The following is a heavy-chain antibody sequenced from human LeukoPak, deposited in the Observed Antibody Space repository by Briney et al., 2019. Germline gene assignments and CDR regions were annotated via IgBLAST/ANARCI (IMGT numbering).Heavy chain of an antibody. D-gene: IGHD2-21*02. J-gene: IGHJ5*02. CDR3: ARVSVVPA. CDR2: INPDSGGT. V-gene: IGHV1-2*02. Sequence: ASVKVSCKPSGFALIDYYIHWVRLAPLQGLEWMGWINPDSGGTNYAQKFQDRVTMTWDPSISTAYMELSRLRSDDTAVYYCARVSVVPAWGQGTLVTVSS. CDR1: GFALIDYY.